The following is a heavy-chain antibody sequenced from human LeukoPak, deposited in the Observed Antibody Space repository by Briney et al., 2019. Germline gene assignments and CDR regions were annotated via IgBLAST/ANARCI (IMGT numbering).Heavy chain of an antibody. CDR3: AKGRRDGYNYPFFDH. J-gene: IGHJ4*02. CDR2: IIGNSVST. V-gene: IGHV3-23*01. Sequence: PGGSLRLSCEASRFTFSFSAMSWVRQAPGKGLEWVSNIIGNSVSTYYAEFVKGRFTISRDNSNNTLFLQMDSLRAEDTAVYYCAKGRRDGYNYPFFDHWGQGALVIVSS. D-gene: IGHD5-24*01. CDR1: RFTFSFSA.